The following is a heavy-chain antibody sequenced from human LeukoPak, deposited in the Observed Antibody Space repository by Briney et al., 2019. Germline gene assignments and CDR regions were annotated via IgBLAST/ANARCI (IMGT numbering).Heavy chain of an antibody. CDR3: AMYYGSALDD. CDR1: GFTFSNSC. CDR2: IYHDGSEK. D-gene: IGHD3-3*01. J-gene: IGHJ4*02. Sequence: GESVRLSCVASGFTFSNSCMCWVRQPPGNGLEWVANIYHDGSEKYYLYSVKGRFTISRDKAKNSVYLQMKSLRAGDTAVYFCAMYYGSALDDWGQGTLGIVSS. V-gene: IGHV3-7*03.